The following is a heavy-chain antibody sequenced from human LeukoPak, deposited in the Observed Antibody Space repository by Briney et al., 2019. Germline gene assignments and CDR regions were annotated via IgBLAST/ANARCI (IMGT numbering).Heavy chain of an antibody. CDR1: GGSISSYY. CDR2: IYTSGST. D-gene: IGHD6-6*01. CDR3: ARVNSSSSYYYYYMDA. J-gene: IGHJ6*03. Sequence: SETLSLTCTVSGGSISSYYWSWIRQPAGKGLEWIGRIYTSGSTNYNPSLKSRVTMSVDTSKNQFSLKLSSVTAADTAVYYCARVNSSSSYYYYYMDAWGKGTTVTVSS. V-gene: IGHV4-4*07.